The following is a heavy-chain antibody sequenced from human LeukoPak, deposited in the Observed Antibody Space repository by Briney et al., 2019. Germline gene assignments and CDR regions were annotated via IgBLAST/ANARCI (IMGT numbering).Heavy chain of an antibody. D-gene: IGHD3-3*01. CDR2: IDDDGTDT. CDR1: GFTSGNYW. J-gene: IGHJ6*03. CDR3: ARGMLSSAGYHWYYYMDV. Sequence: GSLRLSCVASGFTSGNYWMHWVRQAPGKGPEWVSRIDDDGTDTHYAVSVKGRFTISRDNAKNTLYLQMNSLRGEDTAVYYCARGMLSSAGYHWYYYMDVWGKGAMVTVSS. V-gene: IGHV3-74*01.